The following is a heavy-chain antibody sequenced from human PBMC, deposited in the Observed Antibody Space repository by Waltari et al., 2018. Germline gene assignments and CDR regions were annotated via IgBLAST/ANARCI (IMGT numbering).Heavy chain of an antibody. CDR2: IIPMFGIP. CDR1: GGSFCAHG. CDR3: ARHELGISQFYYNMYV. D-gene: IGHD3-16*01. J-gene: IGHJ6*02. V-gene: IGHV1-69*12. Sequence: HVQLVQSGAEVKKPGSTVTFSCNAAGGSFCAHGISWVRQAPGQWLEWMGVIIPMFGIPEYSQKFKDRLTITADESTNTAYMELSSLSSEDTAIYYCARHELGISQFYYNMYVWGQGTTVTISS.